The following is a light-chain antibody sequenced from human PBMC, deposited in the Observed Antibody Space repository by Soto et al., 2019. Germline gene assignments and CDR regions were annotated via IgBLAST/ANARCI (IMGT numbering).Light chain of an antibody. CDR1: QDISNY. CDR3: QQCDDLPLT. Sequence: DIQMTQSPSSLSASVGDRVTITCQASQDISNYLNWYQQKPGKAPMLLISDASNLETGVPSRFSGSGSGTDFPSTISSMQPEDIATYFCQQCDDLPLTFGGGTKVEI. CDR2: DAS. V-gene: IGKV1-33*01. J-gene: IGKJ4*01.